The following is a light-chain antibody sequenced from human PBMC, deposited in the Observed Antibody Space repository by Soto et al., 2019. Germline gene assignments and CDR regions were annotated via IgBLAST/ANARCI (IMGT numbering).Light chain of an antibody. Sequence: QSVLTQPPSASGTPGQRVTISCSGSRSNIGSSNVYWYQQLPGTAPKLLIYKNTQRPSEVPDRFSGSKSGTSASLAISGLRSEEEADYYCAAWDDPLSAAVFGGGTQVTVL. V-gene: IGLV1-47*01. CDR2: KNT. CDR1: RSNIGSSN. CDR3: AAWDDPLSAAV. J-gene: IGLJ7*01.